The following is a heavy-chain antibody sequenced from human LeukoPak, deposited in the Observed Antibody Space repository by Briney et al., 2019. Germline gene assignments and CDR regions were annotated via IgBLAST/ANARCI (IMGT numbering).Heavy chain of an antibody. CDR3: ARDLVGRYCSSTSCPTTPFDY. V-gene: IGHV1-69*04. CDR1: GGTFSSYA. J-gene: IGHJ4*02. D-gene: IGHD2-2*01. CDR2: IIPILGIA. Sequence: SVKVSSKASGGTFSSYAISWVRQAPGQGLEWMGRIIPILGIANYAQKFQGRVTITADKSTSTAYMELSSLRSEDTAVYYCARDLVGRYCSSTSCPTTPFDYWGQGTLVTVSS.